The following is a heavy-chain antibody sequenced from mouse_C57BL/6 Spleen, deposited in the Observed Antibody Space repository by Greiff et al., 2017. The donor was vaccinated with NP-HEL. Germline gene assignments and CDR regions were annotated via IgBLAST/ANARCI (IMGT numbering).Heavy chain of an antibody. CDR2: IYPRSGNT. Sequence: QVTLKVSGAELARPGASVKLSCKASGYTFTSYGISWVKQRTGQGLEWIGEIYPRSGNTYYNEKFKGKATLTADKSSSTAYMELRSLTSEDSAVYFCAREGDYSEDYWGQGTTLTVSS. J-gene: IGHJ2*01. CDR3: AREGDYSEDY. CDR1: GYTFTSYG. V-gene: IGHV1-81*01. D-gene: IGHD2-4*01.